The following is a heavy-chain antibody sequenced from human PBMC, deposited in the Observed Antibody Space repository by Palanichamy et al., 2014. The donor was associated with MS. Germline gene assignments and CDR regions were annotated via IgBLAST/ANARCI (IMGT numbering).Heavy chain of an antibody. CDR3: ARRAVVVATATNDAFDI. CDR2: IYPGDSDT. Sequence: EVQLVQSGAEVKKPGESLKISCKSSGYTFSNYWIGWVRQMPGKGLQWVGIIYPGDSDTRYSPSSQGRVTISADKSINTAYLQWSSLKASDTAMYYCARRAVVVATATNDAFDIWGQGTMVTVSS. V-gene: IGHV5-51*01. CDR1: GYTFSNYW. J-gene: IGHJ3*02. D-gene: IGHD2-15*01.